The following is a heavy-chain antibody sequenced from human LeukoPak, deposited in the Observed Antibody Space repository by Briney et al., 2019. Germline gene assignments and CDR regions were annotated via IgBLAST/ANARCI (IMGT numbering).Heavy chain of an antibody. D-gene: IGHD3-3*01. J-gene: IGHJ4*02. CDR3: AKDLPQYYDFWSGYYGGFDY. CDR2: ISGDGGNI. Sequence: GGSLRLSCAASGFTFEDYAMHWVRQAPGKGLEWVSLISGDGGNIYYADSVKGRFTISRDNSKNSLYLQMNSLRTEDTAVYYCAKDLPQYYDFWSGYYGGFDYWGQGTLVTVSS. CDR1: GFTFEDYA. V-gene: IGHV3-43*02.